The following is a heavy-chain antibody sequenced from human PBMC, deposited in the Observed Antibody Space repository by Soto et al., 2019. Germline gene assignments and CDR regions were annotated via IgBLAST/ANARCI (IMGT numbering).Heavy chain of an antibody. Sequence: PGGSLRLSCAASGFTFDDYAMHWVRQAPGKGLEWVSGISWNSGSIGYADSVKGRFTISRDNAKNSLYLQMNSLRAEDTALYYCAKGGTSAAAGTFDYFDYWGQGTQVTVSS. CDR1: GFTFDDYA. CDR3: AKGGTSAAAGTFDYFDY. D-gene: IGHD6-13*01. J-gene: IGHJ4*02. CDR2: ISWNSGSI. V-gene: IGHV3-9*01.